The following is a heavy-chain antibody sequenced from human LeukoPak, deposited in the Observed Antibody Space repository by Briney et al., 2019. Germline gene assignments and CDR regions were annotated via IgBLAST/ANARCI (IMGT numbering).Heavy chain of an antibody. Sequence: PGRSLRLSCAASGFTFSSYGMHWVRQAPGKGLEWVAVISYDGSNKYYADSVKGRFTISRDNSKNTLYLQMNSLRAEDTAVYYCAKGASGSLGDYWGQGTLVTVSS. D-gene: IGHD2-15*01. CDR2: ISYDGSNK. CDR1: GFTFSSYG. V-gene: IGHV3-30*18. J-gene: IGHJ4*02. CDR3: AKGASGSLGDY.